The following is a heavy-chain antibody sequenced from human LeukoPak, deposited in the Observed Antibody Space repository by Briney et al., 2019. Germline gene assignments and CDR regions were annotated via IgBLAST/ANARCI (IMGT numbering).Heavy chain of an antibody. CDR2: VRYGGNT. J-gene: IGHJ4*02. Sequence: SETLSLTCTVSGASISSGTYYWTWIRQHPGKGLEWIGYVRYGGNTYYNPSLKSRVAISVDASKNQLSLKLNSVTAADTAVYYCARSDSRGYHYVYWGQGTLVTVSS. D-gene: IGHD3-22*01. CDR3: ARSDSRGYHYVY. V-gene: IGHV4-31*03. CDR1: GASISSGTYY.